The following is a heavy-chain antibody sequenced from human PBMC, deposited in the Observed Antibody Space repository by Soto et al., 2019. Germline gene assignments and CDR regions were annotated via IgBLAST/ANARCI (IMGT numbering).Heavy chain of an antibody. V-gene: IGHV3-30*03. CDR2: ISYDGSNK. J-gene: IGHJ4*02. Sequence: SGFTFSSYGMHWVRQAPGKGLEWVAVISYDGSNKYYADSVKGRFTISRDNSKNTLYLQMNSLRAEDTAVYYCARGGNDFWSGYYPRPNKPKDFDYWGQGTLVTVSS. D-gene: IGHD3-3*01. CDR3: ARGGNDFWSGYYPRPNKPKDFDY. CDR1: GFTFSSYG.